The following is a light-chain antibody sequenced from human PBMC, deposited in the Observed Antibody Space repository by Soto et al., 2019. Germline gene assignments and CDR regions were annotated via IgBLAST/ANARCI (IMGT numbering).Light chain of an antibody. J-gene: IGLJ2*01. CDR2: DVS. CDR3: CSYAGTYTPVV. Sequence: QSVLTQPRSVSGSPGQSVTISCAGTSSDVGGYNYVSWYQQYPGKAPKLMISDVSKRPSGVPDRFSGSKSGNTASLTISGLQAEDEADHYCCSYAGTYTPVVFGGGTKLTVL. CDR1: SSDVGGYNY. V-gene: IGLV2-11*01.